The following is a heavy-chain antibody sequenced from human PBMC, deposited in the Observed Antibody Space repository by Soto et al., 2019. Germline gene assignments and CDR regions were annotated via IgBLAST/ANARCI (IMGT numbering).Heavy chain of an antibody. V-gene: IGHV3-9*01. CDR3: AKDNAFDI. Sequence: GGSLRLSCAASGFTFDDYATHWVRQAPGKGLEWVSGISWNSGSIGYADSVKGRFTISRDNAKNSLYLQMNSLRAEDTALYYCAKDNAFDIWGQGTMVTVSS. J-gene: IGHJ3*02. CDR1: GFTFDDYA. CDR2: ISWNSGSI.